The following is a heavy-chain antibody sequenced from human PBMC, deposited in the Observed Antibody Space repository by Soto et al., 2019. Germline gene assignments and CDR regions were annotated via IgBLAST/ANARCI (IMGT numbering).Heavy chain of an antibody. Sequence: SETLSLTCSVSGDSMSSGAYYWSWIRQHPGKGLEWIAYIYHSGDTHYNPSLRSRITISVDSSKNQFSLKLTSVTDADTAIYYSASTYSGYFDNWGQGTLVTVS. V-gene: IGHV4-31*03. CDR1: GDSMSSGAYY. D-gene: IGHD3-22*01. J-gene: IGHJ4*02. CDR3: ASTYSGYFDN. CDR2: IYHSGDT.